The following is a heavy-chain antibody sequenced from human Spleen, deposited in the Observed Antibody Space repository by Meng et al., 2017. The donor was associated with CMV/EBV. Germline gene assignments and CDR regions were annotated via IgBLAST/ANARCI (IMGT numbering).Heavy chain of an antibody. Sequence: SETLSLTCTVSGGSISNYYWTWIRQSPGKGLEWIGYIYYSATTNYNPSLKSRVTISGDTSKNQFSLKLTSVTDADTAVYYCVRGGGYYDFWGQGTLVTVSS. CDR2: IYYSATT. V-gene: IGHV4-59*01. D-gene: IGHD2/OR15-2a*01. J-gene: IGHJ4*02. CDR1: GGSISNYY. CDR3: VRGGGYYDF.